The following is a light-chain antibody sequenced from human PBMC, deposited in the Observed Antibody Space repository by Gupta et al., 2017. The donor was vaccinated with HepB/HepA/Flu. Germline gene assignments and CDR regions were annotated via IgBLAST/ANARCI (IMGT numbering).Light chain of an antibody. Sequence: QSALTQPASVSGSPGQSITISCTATSSDVGDYKSVSWYQQHPGKAPKLLIYNVSNRPSGVSNRFSGSKSGNTASLTISGLQAEDEADYYCSSFTYTMTLVVFGGGTKVTVL. CDR1: SSDVGDYKS. J-gene: IGLJ2*01. CDR2: NVS. CDR3: SSFTYTMTLVV. V-gene: IGLV2-14*01.